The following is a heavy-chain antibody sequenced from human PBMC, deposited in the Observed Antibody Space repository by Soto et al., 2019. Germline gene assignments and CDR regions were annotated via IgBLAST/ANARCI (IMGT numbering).Heavy chain of an antibody. D-gene: IGHD3-22*01. J-gene: IGHJ4*02. Sequence: QVQLVQSGAEVKKPGSSVKVSCKGSGYTFDSYAFSWVRQAPGQGLEWVGGIIPFFGTPNYAQKFQGRVTISADKSTSTAYMELVSLTSEDTAVYFCARDKGAYYCHLQYWGQGTLITVSS. CDR2: IIPFFGTP. CDR3: ARDKGAYYCHLQY. V-gene: IGHV1-69*06. CDR1: GYTFDSYA.